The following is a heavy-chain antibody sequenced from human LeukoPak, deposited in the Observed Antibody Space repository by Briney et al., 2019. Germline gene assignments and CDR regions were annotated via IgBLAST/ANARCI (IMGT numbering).Heavy chain of an antibody. CDR3: ARGKLLRNYYYGMDV. J-gene: IGHJ6*02. V-gene: IGHV3-74*01. CDR2: INSDGSST. D-gene: IGHD2-15*01. Sequence: GGSLRLSCAASGFTFSSYWMHWVRQAPGKGLVWVSRINSDGSSTSYADSVKGRFTISRDNAKNTLYLQMNSLRAGDTAVYYCARGKLLRNYYYGMDVWGQGTTVTVSS. CDR1: GFTFSSYW.